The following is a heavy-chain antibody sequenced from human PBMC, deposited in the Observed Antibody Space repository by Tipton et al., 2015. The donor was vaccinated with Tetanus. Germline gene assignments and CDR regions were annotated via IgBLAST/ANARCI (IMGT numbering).Heavy chain of an antibody. CDR3: AKGDPGNFDS. CDR2: IYPGDSDA. CDR1: GHNSRSYW. D-gene: IGHD3-9*01. Sequence: QLVQSGVEVKKPGESLKISCKVSGHNSRSYWISWVRQMPGKGLEWMGIIYPGDSDATYSPSFQGQVTISIDKSISTAYLQWSSLKASDTAIYYCAKGDPGNFDSWGQGTQVIVSS. J-gene: IGHJ4*02. V-gene: IGHV5-51*01.